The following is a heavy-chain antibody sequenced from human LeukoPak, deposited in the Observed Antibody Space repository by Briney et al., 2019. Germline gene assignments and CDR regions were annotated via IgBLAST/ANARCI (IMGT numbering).Heavy chain of an antibody. V-gene: IGHV3-48*02. CDR3: ARDHGLLKL. D-gene: IGHD3/OR15-3a*01. J-gene: IGHJ4*02. Sequence: GGSLRLSCAASGFTFSGYSMNWVRQAPGEGLEWVSYIGSSSTIYYADSVKGRFTISRDNAKNSLYLQMNSLRDEDTAVYYCARDHGLLKLWGQGTLVTVSS. CDR1: GFTFSGYS. CDR2: IGSSSTI.